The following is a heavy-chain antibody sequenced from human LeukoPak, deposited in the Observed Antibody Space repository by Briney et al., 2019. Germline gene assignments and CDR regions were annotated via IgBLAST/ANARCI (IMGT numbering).Heavy chain of an antibody. CDR1: GFTFSSYG. V-gene: IGHV3-30*03. CDR2: ISYDGSNK. Sequence: PGGSLRLSCAASGFTFSSYGMHWVRQAPGKGLEWVAVISYDGSNKYYADSVKGRFTISRDNSKNTLYLQMNSLRAEDTAVYYCARVRSGWYLDAFDIWGQGTMVTVSS. D-gene: IGHD6-19*01. J-gene: IGHJ3*02. CDR3: ARVRSGWYLDAFDI.